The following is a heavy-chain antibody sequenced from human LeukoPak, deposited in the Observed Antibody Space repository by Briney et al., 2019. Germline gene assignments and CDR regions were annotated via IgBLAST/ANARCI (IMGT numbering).Heavy chain of an antibody. CDR2: IIPIFGTA. CDR3: ARSVVPVNKGYFKH. V-gene: IGHV1-69*06. Sequence: SAKVSRMHSLGTFIIYTIRWVRDTPGQRVECIVGIIPIFGTANYTQKFQGRVTINADKSTSTAYMELSRLRSEDTAVYYCARSVVPVNKGYFKHWGQGNLVTVSS. J-gene: IGHJ1*01. CDR1: LGTFIIYT. D-gene: IGHD4-23*01.